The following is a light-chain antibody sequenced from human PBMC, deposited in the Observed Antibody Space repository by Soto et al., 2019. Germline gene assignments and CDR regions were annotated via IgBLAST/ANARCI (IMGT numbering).Light chain of an antibody. V-gene: IGLV2-14*03. J-gene: IGLJ1*01. CDR1: GSDIGSYNY. CDR2: DVT. Sequence: QSVLTQPASVSGSPGQSITISCTGTGSDIGSYNYVSWYQHHPGKVPKFIIYDVTNRPSGVSDRFSGSKSGNTASLTISGLQPEDEADSSSKSYTSASPHVFGPGTKLP. CDR3: KSYTSASPHV.